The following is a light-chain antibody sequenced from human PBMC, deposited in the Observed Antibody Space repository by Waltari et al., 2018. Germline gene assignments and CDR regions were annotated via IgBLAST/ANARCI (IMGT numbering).Light chain of an antibody. J-gene: IGLJ2*01. V-gene: IGLV2-14*01. CDR3: SSYTSSSTVV. CDR2: EVS. Sequence: QSALTQPASVSGSPGQSITISCTGTSSDVGGYNYVSWYQQHPGKAPKLMIYEVSNRPSGVSNRCAGSKSGNTGSLTISGLQAEDEADYYCSSYTSSSTVVFGGGTKLTVL. CDR1: SSDVGGYNY.